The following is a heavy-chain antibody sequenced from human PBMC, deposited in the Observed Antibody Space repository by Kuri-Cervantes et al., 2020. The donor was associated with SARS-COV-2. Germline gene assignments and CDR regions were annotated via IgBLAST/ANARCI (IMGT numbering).Heavy chain of an antibody. D-gene: IGHD6-19*01. V-gene: IGHV3-23*01. CDR1: GFIFSNYA. J-gene: IGHJ4*02. CDR3: AREGYSSGQDFDS. CDR2: ISHSGSTI. Sequence: GESLKISCAASGFIFSNYAMSWVRQAPGKGLEWVSTISHSGSTIHYADSVKGRFTISRDSSKTTLFLRMYSLRGDDTAIYYCAREGYSSGQDFDSWGQGALVTVSS.